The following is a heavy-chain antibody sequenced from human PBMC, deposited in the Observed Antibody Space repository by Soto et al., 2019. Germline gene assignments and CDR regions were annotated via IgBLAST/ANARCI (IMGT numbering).Heavy chain of an antibody. CDR2: LYWNHDR. V-gene: IGHV2-5*01. CDR3: AHSASVPCCYYFDS. J-gene: IGHJ4*02. Sequence: SGPTLVNPTQTLTLTCTFSGFSLSSIGVAVGWIRQPPGKALEWLALLYWNHDRRYSPSLKSRLTITKDTSKNQVVLTMTNMDPADTATYYCAHSASVPCCYYFDSWGQGTLVTVSS. D-gene: IGHD1-26*01. CDR1: GFSLSSIGVA.